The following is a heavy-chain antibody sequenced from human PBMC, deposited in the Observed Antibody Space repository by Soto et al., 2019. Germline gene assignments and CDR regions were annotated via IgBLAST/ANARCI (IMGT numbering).Heavy chain of an antibody. CDR3: ARSLPVGATSWFDP. CDR1: GGSVSSDDSF. Sequence: SETLSLTCTVSGGSVSSDDSFWGWIRQPPGKGLEWIGSLYHGGSTFYNPSLKSRVAISLDTSKNQFSLKVISVTAADTAVYYCARSLPVGATSWFDPWGQGTLVTVSS. D-gene: IGHD1-26*01. J-gene: IGHJ5*02. V-gene: IGHV4-39*01. CDR2: LYHGGST.